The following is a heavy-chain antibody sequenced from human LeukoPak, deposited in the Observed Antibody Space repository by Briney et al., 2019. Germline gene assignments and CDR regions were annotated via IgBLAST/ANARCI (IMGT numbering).Heavy chain of an antibody. CDR1: GYTFTSYY. CDR2: INPSGGNT. V-gene: IGHV1-46*01. Sequence: ASVTVSFKASGYTFTSYYLHWVRQAPGQGLERMGIINPSGGNTNYAQKFQDRVTMTRDTSTSTVYMQLSSLRSEDTAVYYCARDEMDSLDYWGQGTLVTVSS. CDR3: ARDEMDSLDY. J-gene: IGHJ4*02. D-gene: IGHD5-24*01.